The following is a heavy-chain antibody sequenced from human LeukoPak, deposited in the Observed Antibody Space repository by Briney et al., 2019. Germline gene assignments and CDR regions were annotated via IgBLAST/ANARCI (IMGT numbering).Heavy chain of an antibody. Sequence: GGSLRLSCAASGFTFSSYGMHWVRQAPGKGLEWVAVISYDGSNKYYADSVKGQFTISRDNSKNTLYLQMNSLRAEDTAVYYCAKDAEDGYNYWGQGTLVTVSS. CDR3: AKDAEDGYNY. J-gene: IGHJ4*02. CDR2: ISYDGSNK. CDR1: GFTFSSYG. D-gene: IGHD5-24*01. V-gene: IGHV3-30*18.